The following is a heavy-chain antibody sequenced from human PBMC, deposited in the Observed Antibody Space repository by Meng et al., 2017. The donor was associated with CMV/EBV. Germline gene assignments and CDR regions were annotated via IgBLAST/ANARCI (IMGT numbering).Heavy chain of an antibody. V-gene: IGHV4-39*07. J-gene: IGHJ4*02. CDR2: IYYGGST. CDR3: ATPVGAYYFDY. D-gene: IGHD3-16*01. Sequence: GSLRLSCTVSGGSISSSSYYWGWIRQPPGKGLEWIGSIYYGGSTYYNPSLKSRVTISVDTSKNQFSLKLRYVTAADTAVYYCATPVGAYYFDYWGQGTLVTVSS. CDR1: GGSISSSSYY.